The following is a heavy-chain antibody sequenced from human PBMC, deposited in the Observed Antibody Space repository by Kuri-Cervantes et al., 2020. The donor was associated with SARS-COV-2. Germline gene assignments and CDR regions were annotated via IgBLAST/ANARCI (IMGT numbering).Heavy chain of an antibody. CDR1: GGSISSSSYY. CDR3: ARDAYCGGDCYPRGNRNDAFDI. V-gene: IGHV4-39*07. Sequence: SETLSLTCTVSGGSISSSSYYWGWIRQPPGKGLEWIGSIYYSGSTYYNPSLKSRVTISVDTSKNQFSLKLSSVTAADTAVYYCARDAYCGGDCYPRGNRNDAFDIWGQGTMVTVSS. D-gene: IGHD2-21*02. J-gene: IGHJ3*02. CDR2: IYYSGST.